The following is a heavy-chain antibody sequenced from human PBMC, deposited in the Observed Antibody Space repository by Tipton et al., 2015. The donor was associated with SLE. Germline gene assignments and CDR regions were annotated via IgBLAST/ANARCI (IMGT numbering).Heavy chain of an antibody. J-gene: IGHJ4*02. CDR1: GASIRSDGYY. V-gene: IGHV4-31*03. CDR2: IYNTGTT. D-gene: IGHD5-12*01. CDR3: ARLISAYDCNFDY. Sequence: GLVKPSQTLSLTCTVSGASIRSDGYYWTWIRQHPGKGLEWIGYIYNTGTTYSNPSLKSRITISVDTSTNRLSLQLSSVTAADTALYYCARLISAYDCNFDYWGQGTLVTVSS.